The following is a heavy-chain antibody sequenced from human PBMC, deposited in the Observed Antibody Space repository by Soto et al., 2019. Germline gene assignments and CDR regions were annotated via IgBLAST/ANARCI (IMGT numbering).Heavy chain of an antibody. CDR3: ARTIAVAGTNDY. CDR2: INPNSGGT. V-gene: IGHV1-2*02. CDR1: GYTFTGYC. Sequence: ASVKVSCKASGYTFTGYCMHWVRQAPGQGHEWMGWINPNSGGTNYAQKFQGRVTMTRDTSISTAYMELSRLRSDDTAVYYCARTIAVAGTNDYWGQGTLVTVSS. D-gene: IGHD6-19*01. J-gene: IGHJ4*02.